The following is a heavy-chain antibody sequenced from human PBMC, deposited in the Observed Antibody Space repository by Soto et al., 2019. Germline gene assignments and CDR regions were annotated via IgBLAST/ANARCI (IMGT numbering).Heavy chain of an antibody. D-gene: IGHD3-16*01. CDR2: VSATAGTT. CDR1: GFTFSNYA. V-gene: IGHV3-23*01. CDR3: AKDRLAGGFDY. J-gene: IGHJ4*02. Sequence: GGSLRLSCAASGFTFSNYAMSCVRQAPGRGLEWVSLVSATAGTTYYTDSVKGRFTIYRDNSRNTVYLQMNSLRADDTAVYYCAKDRLAGGFDYWGQGTLVTVSS.